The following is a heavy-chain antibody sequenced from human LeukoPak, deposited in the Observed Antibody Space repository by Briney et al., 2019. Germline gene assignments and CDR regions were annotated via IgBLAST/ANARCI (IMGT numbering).Heavy chain of an antibody. Sequence: SETLSLTCAVYGGSFSGYYWSWIRQPPGKGLEWIGEINHSGGTNYNPSLKSRVTISVDTSKNQFSLKLSSVTAADTAVYYCARGDGYSGYYWGQGTLVTVSS. D-gene: IGHD5-12*01. CDR3: ARGDGYSGYY. CDR1: GGSFSGYY. V-gene: IGHV4-34*01. CDR2: INHSGGT. J-gene: IGHJ4*02.